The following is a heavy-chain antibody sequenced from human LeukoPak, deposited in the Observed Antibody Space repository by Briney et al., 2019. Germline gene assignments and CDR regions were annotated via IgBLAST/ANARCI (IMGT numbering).Heavy chain of an antibody. D-gene: IGHD3-10*01. V-gene: IGHV4-59*01. CDR3: ARVGIHYYGSGSYYPI. CDR1: GGSISSYY. CDR2: IYYSGST. J-gene: IGHJ4*02. Sequence: SETLSLTCTVSGGSISSYYWSWIRQPPGKGLEWIGYIYYSGSTNYNPSLKSRVTISVDTSKNQFPLKLSSVTAADTAVYYCARVGIHYYGSGSYYPIWGQGTLVTVSS.